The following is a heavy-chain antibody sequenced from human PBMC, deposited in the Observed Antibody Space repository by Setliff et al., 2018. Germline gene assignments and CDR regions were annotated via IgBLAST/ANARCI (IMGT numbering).Heavy chain of an antibody. CDR3: ARYCSSGSCYYDAFDG. J-gene: IGHJ3*01. V-gene: IGHV3-53*01. CDR2: IYSGDSGGST. CDR1: GFSVSSNY. Sequence: GGSLRLSCAASGFSVSSNYMSWVRQAQGKGLEWVSVIYSGDSGGSTYYADSVKGRFTISRDNSMNTLYLQMHGLRAEDTAVYYCARYCSSGSCYYDAFDGWGQVTMGTVSS. D-gene: IGHD2-15*01.